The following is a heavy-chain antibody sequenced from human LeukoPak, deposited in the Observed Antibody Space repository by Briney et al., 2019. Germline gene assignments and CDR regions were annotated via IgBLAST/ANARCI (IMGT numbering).Heavy chain of an antibody. CDR2: IYYSGST. CDR1: GGSISSYY. V-gene: IGHV4-59*01. J-gene: IGHJ5*02. CDR3: ARGGYYGSGNDFRFDP. Sequence: SETLSLTCTVSGGSISSYYWTWIRQPPGKGLEWIGYIYYSGSTNYNPSLKSRVTISVDTSKNQFSLKLSSVTAADTAIYYCARGGYYGSGNDFRFDPWGQGTLVTVSS. D-gene: IGHD3-10*01.